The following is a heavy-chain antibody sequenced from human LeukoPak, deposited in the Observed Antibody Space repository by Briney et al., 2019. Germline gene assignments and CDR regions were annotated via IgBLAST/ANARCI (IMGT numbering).Heavy chain of an antibody. CDR1: GYTFTSYD. J-gene: IGHJ4*02. CDR3: ARDLLTGGHVMYDY. D-gene: IGHD7-27*01. V-gene: IGHV1-69*13. Sequence: GASVKVSCKASGYTFTSYDINWVRQATGQGLEWMGGIIPIFGTANYAQKFQGRVTITADESTSTAYMELSSLRSEDTAVYYCARDLLTGGHVMYDYWGQGTLVTVSS. CDR2: IIPIFGTA.